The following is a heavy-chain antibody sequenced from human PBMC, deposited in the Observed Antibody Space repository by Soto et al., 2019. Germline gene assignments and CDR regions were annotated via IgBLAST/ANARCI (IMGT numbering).Heavy chain of an antibody. CDR2: ISGSGGST. V-gene: IGHV3-23*01. D-gene: IGHD6-19*01. CDR3: AKGSSGWYVFIDY. Sequence: PAGSLRLSCAASGFTFSSYAMSWVRQAPGKGLEWVSAISGSGGSTYYADSVKGRFTISRDNSKNTLYLQMNSLRAEDTAVYYCAKGSSGWYVFIDYWGQGTLVTVSS. J-gene: IGHJ4*02. CDR1: GFTFSSYA.